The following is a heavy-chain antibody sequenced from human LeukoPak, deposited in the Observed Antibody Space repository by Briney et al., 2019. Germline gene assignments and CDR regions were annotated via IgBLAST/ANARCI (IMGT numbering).Heavy chain of an antibody. CDR2: INSDGSWT. V-gene: IGHV3-74*01. J-gene: IGHJ4*02. CDR3: VSFCETY. Sequence: GGSLRLSCAASGDYWMHWVRQAPGKGLVWVSHINSDGSWTSYADSVKGRFTISKDNAKNTVYLQMNNLRAEDTAVYYCVSFCETYWGRGTLVTVSS. CDR1: GDYW. D-gene: IGHD2-15*01.